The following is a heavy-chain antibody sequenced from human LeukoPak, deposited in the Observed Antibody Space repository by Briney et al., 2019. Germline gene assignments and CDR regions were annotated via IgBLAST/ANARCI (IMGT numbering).Heavy chain of an antibody. D-gene: IGHD5-12*01. J-gene: IGHJ4*02. CDR2: ITGSGFSA. CDR1: GFNFPNYA. Sequence: PGGSLRLSCAASGFNFPNYAMNWVRQAPGKGREWVSTITGSGFSAFYADSVKGRFTIYKDNSKNTLYLEMNSLRVEDTATYYCAKVISAYGPFDYWGQGTLVTVSS. CDR3: AKVISAYGPFDY. V-gene: IGHV3-23*01.